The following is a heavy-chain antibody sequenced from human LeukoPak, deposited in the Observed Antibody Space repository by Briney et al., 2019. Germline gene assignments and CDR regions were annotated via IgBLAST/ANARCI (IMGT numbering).Heavy chain of an antibody. CDR1: GFTFSSYA. V-gene: IGHV3-30-3*01. J-gene: IGHJ3*02. CDR3: ALEHFDI. CDR2: ISYDGSNK. Sequence: PGGSLRLSCAASGFTFSSYAMHWVRQAPGKGLEWVAVISYDGSNKYYADSVKGRFTISRDNSKNTLYLQINSLRVEDTAVYYCALEHFDIWGQGTLVTVSS.